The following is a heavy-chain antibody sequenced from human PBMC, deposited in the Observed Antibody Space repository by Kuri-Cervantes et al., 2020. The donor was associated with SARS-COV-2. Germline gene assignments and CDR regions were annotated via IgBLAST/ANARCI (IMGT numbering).Heavy chain of an antibody. J-gene: IGHJ4*02. D-gene: IGHD2-15*01. CDR1: GLTFNSYW. V-gene: IGHV3-7*05. Sequence: ETLSLTCAASGLTFNSYWMSWVRQAPGKGLEWVANIKQDGSERYYVDSVKGRFTISRDNAKNSLYLQMDSLRADDTAVYYCARSSCSGGSCYSAYSYGFFDYWGQGTLVTVSS. CDR3: ARSSCSGGSCYSAYSYGFFDY. CDR2: IKQDGSER.